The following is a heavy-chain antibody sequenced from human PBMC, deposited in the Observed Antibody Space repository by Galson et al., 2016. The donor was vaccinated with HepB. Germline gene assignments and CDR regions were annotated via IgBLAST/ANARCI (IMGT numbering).Heavy chain of an antibody. Sequence: SLRLSCAASGFIVSSTYMSWVRQAPGKGLEWVSVIYSGGSTYYADSVKGRFTISRDNSNTVYLQMNSLRAEDTAVYYCARGGGDGSSRIFAFDFWGQGTMVTVSS. V-gene: IGHV3-53*01. CDR1: GFIVSSTY. J-gene: IGHJ3*01. CDR3: ARGGGDGSSRIFAFDF. CDR2: IYSGGST. D-gene: IGHD5-24*01.